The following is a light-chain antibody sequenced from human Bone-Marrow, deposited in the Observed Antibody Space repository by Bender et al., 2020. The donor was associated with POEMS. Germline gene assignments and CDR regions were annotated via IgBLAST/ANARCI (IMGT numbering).Light chain of an antibody. J-gene: IGLJ2*01. Sequence: SYELTQPPSVSVSPGQTASITCSGDELGDKYTCWYQQKPGQSPVLVIYQDTKRPSGVPDRFSGSMSGTSASLAISGLHSEDEADYYCVAWDDTLNGWVFGGGTKLTVL. CDR2: QDT. CDR3: VAWDDTLNGWV. CDR1: ELGDKY. V-gene: IGLV3-1*01.